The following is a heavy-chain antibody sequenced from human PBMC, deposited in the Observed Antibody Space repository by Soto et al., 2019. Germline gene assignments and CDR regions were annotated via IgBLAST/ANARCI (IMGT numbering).Heavy chain of an antibody. CDR1: GGSFSGYY. V-gene: IGHV4-34*01. Sequence: SETLSLTCAVYGGSFSGYYWTWIRQPPGTGLEWIGEINHSGSTNYNPSLKSRVTISVDTSKNQFSLKLTSVTAADAAVYYCARDTGYSLDYWGQGTQVTVSS. D-gene: IGHD5-12*01. CDR2: INHSGST. CDR3: ARDTGYSLDY. J-gene: IGHJ4*02.